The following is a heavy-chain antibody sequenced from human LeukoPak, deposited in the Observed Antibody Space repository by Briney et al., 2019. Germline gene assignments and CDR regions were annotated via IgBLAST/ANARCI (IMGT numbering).Heavy chain of an antibody. CDR1: GYSFTGRY. V-gene: IGHV1-2*02. D-gene: IGHD1-1*01. CDR2: INANSGGT. J-gene: IGHJ4*02. Sequence: GASVKVSCRASGYSFTGRYMHCVRQAPGHGLEWMGWINANSGGTKYAQNFQGRVTMTRDTSSSTADMELSSLRSDDTAVYYCARENWHFDYWGQGTLVTVSS. CDR3: ARENWHFDY.